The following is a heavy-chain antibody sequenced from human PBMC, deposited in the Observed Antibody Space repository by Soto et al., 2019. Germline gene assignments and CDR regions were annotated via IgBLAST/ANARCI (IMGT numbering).Heavy chain of an antibody. J-gene: IGHJ6*02. CDR1: GFSLSNARMG. CDR2: IFSNDEK. Sequence: SGPTLVNPTETLTLTCTVSGFSLSNARMGVSWIRQPPGRALEWLAHIFSNDEKSYSTSLKSRLTISKDTSKSQVVLTMTNMDPVDTATYYCARHPRVGATLDYYYGMDVWGQGTTVTVSS. D-gene: IGHD1-26*01. V-gene: IGHV2-26*01. CDR3: ARHPRVGATLDYYYGMDV.